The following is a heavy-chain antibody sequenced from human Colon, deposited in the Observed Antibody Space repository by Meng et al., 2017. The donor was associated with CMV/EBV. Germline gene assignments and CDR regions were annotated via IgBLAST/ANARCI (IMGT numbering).Heavy chain of an antibody. J-gene: IGHJ4*02. D-gene: IGHD3-22*01. CDR2: ISGSGSTI. CDR1: GFTFSSYE. CDR3: ARDGGYYDSSGYPVGLDY. V-gene: IGHV3-48*03. Sequence: GGSLRLSCAASGFTFSSYEMNWVRQAPGKGLEWVSYISGSGSTIYYADSVKGRFTISRDNAKNSLYLQMNSLRAEDTAVYYCARDGGYYDSSGYPVGLDYWGQGTLVTVSS.